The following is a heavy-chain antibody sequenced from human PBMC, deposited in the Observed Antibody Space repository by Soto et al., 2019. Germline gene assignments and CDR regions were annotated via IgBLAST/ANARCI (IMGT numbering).Heavy chain of an antibody. Sequence: GGSLRLSCAASGFTFSSSALTWVRQASGKGLEWVSSISGSGGTTYYADSVKGRFTISRDNFKSTLYLQMNSLRAEDTAVYYCAKIGRDGYNSIDYWGQGTLVTVSS. D-gene: IGHD5-12*01. CDR3: AKIGRDGYNSIDY. J-gene: IGHJ4*02. CDR1: GFTFSSSA. CDR2: ISGSGGTT. V-gene: IGHV3-23*01.